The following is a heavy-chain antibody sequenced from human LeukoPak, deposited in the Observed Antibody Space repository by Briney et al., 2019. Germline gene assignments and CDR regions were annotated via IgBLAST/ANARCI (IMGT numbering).Heavy chain of an antibody. J-gene: IGHJ4*02. CDR1: GFTFSSYA. V-gene: IGHV3-23*01. D-gene: IGHD3-3*01. Sequence: PGGSLRLSCAASGFTFSSYAMSWVRQAPGKGLEWVSAISGSGGSTYYADSVKGRFTISRDNSKNTLYLQMNSLRAEDTAVYYCAKGSTIFGVVSPLHYWGQGTLVTVSS. CDR3: AKGSTIFGVVSPLHY. CDR2: ISGSGGST.